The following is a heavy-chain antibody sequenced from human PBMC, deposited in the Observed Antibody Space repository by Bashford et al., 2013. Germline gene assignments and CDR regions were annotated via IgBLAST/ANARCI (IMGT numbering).Heavy chain of an antibody. J-gene: IGHJ2*01. CDR1: GGSISSYY. V-gene: IGHV4-4*07. Sequence: SETLSLTCTVSGGSISSYYWSWIRQPPGKGLEWIGRIYTSGSTNYNPSLKSRVTMSVDTSKNQFSLKLSSVTAADTAVYYCARDYYDSSGYPPLLFWYFDLWGRGTLVTVSS. D-gene: IGHD3-22*01. CDR2: IYTSGST. CDR3: ARDYYDSSGYPPLLFWYFDL.